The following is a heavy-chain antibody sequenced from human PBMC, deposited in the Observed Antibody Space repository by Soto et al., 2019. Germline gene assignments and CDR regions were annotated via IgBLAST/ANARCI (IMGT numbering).Heavy chain of an antibody. J-gene: IGHJ5*02. V-gene: IGHV1-18*01. D-gene: IGHD2-2*01. Sequence: QVQLVQSGGEVKRPGASVKVSCKTSGYTFSNYGITWVRQAPGQPLEWLGWISLYSDGTNYAQKFQGRVSMTTDISTTTAYIELRSLRSDDTAVYYCARVVPGAEAWFGPWGQGTLVTVSS. CDR1: GYTFSNYG. CDR2: ISLYSDGT. CDR3: ARVVPGAEAWFGP.